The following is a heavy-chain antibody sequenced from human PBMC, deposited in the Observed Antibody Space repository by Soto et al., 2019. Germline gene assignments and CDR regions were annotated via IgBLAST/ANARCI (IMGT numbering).Heavy chain of an antibody. CDR3: ARIQGSVRFLEWPFDY. CDR2: IYYSGST. D-gene: IGHD3-3*01. J-gene: IGHJ4*02. V-gene: IGHV4-59*01. CDR1: GGSISSYY. Sequence: SETLSLTCTVSGGSISSYYWSWIRQPPGKGPEWIGYIYYSGSTNYNPSLKSRVTISVDTSKNQFSLKLSSVTAADTAVYYCARIQGSVRFLEWPFDYWGQGTLVTVSS.